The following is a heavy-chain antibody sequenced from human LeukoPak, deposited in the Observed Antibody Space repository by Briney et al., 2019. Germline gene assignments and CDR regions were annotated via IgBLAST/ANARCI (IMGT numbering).Heavy chain of an antibody. V-gene: IGHV3-15*05. J-gene: IGHJ6*02. D-gene: IGHD6-19*01. Sequence: GGSLRLSCTASGFTFTNAWMTWVRQAPGKGLEWVGRIKSKTDGWTTDYAAPVKGRFTISREDSKNTLYLQMNSLKTDDTGVYYCTTGRRTGFSSAWSRNYGQYHYYGMDVWGLGTTVTVSS. CDR3: TTGRRTGFSSAWSRNYGQYHYYGMDV. CDR1: GFTFTNAW. CDR2: IKSKTDGWTT.